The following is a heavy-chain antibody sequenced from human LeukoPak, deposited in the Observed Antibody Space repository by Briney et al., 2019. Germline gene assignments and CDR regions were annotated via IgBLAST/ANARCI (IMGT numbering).Heavy chain of an antibody. CDR2: IYYSGST. CDR3: ARFEMDDYGGNSVFHY. V-gene: IGHV4-31*03. D-gene: IGHD4-23*01. J-gene: IGHJ4*02. CDR1: GGSISSGGYY. Sequence: SETLSLTCTVSGGSISSGGYYWSWIRQHPGKGLEWIGYIYYSGSTYYNPSLKSRVTISVDTSKNQFSLKLGSVTAADTAVYYCARFEMDDYGGNSVFHYWGQGTLVTVSS.